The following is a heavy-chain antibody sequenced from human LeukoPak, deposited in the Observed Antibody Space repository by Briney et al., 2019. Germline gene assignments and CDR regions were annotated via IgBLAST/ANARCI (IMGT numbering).Heavy chain of an antibody. CDR3: ARGGGLDV. V-gene: IGHV3-30*04. Sequence: GGSLRLSCVTSGFTFSNHAMHWVRQGPGKGLEWVAVISDDGTSKFYADSVKGRFTIFRDNAKNSLYLQMSNLRAEDTAVYFCARGGGLDVWGQGATVTVSS. CDR2: ISDDGTSK. CDR1: GFTFSNHA. D-gene: IGHD3-16*01. J-gene: IGHJ6*02.